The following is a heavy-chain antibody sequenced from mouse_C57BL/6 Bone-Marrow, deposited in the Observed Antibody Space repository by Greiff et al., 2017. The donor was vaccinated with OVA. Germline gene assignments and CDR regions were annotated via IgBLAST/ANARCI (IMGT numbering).Heavy chain of an antibody. CDR1: GFSLTSYA. CDR2: IWTGGGT. D-gene: IGHD1-1*01. CDR3: ARNWAVLLYWYFDV. V-gene: IGHV2-9-1*01. J-gene: IGHJ1*03. Sequence: VNVVESGPGLVAPSQSLSITCTVSGFSLTSYAISWVRQPPGKGLEWLGVIWTGGGTNYNSALKSRLSISKDNSKSQVFLKMNSLQTDDTARDYCARNWAVLLYWYFDVWGTGTTVTVSA.